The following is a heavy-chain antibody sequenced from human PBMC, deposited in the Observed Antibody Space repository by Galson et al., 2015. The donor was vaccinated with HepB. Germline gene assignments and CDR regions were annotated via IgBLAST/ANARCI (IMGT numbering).Heavy chain of an antibody. V-gene: IGHV3-74*01. CDR3: VRDRGRDGYAWGPGPIDS. D-gene: IGHD5-24*01. J-gene: IGHJ3*01. CDR2: IDSDGSNT. CDR1: GFTFSSYS. Sequence: SLRLSCAASGFTFSSYSMYWVRQAPGKGLEWVSFIDSDGSNTRYADFVKGRFTISRDNAKNTVFLQMNSLRAEDGAGYYCVRDRGRDGYAWGPGPIDSWGQGALVTVSS.